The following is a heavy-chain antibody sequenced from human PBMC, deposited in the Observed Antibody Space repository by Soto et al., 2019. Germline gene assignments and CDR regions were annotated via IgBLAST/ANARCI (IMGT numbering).Heavy chain of an antibody. CDR1: GETVSRNGVA. D-gene: IGHD2-15*01. CDR2: TYYRSRWYC. V-gene: IGHV6-1*01. Sequence: LPALSLTCFGSGETVSRNGVAWNCVSHSPSRVLEWLGRTYYRSRWYCDYAVSVRSRIDINADTSKNQVSLQLNSVTPEDTAVYYCARSEEDSDYYYYGMDVWGQGTTVTVSS. CDR3: ARSEEDSDYYYYGMDV. J-gene: IGHJ6*02.